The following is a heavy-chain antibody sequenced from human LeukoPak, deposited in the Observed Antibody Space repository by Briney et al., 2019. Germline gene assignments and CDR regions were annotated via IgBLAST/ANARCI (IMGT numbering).Heavy chain of an antibody. Sequence: SETLSLTCTVSDGSISSYYWSWIRQRAGKGLEWIGRIYTSGSTNYNPSLKSRVTMSVDTSKNQFSLKLSSVTAADTAVYYCARVQAYGGKGYFDYWGQGTLVTVSS. CDR3: ARVQAYGGKGYFDY. CDR1: DGSISSYY. D-gene: IGHD4-23*01. CDR2: IYTSGST. V-gene: IGHV4-4*07. J-gene: IGHJ4*02.